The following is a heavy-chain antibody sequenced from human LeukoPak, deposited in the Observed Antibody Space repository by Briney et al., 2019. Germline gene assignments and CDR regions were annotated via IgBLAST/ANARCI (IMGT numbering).Heavy chain of an antibody. CDR2: IYTSGST. D-gene: IGHD1-26*01. Sequence: PSETLSLTCTVSGGSISSYYWSWIRQPAGKGLEWIGRIYTSGSTNYNPSLKSRVTMSVDTSKNQFSLKLSSVTAADTAVYYCARGGSYWGGGSYYYYYYMDVWGKGTTVTISS. CDR3: ARGGSYWGGGSYYYYYYMDV. CDR1: GGSISSYY. V-gene: IGHV4-4*07. J-gene: IGHJ6*03.